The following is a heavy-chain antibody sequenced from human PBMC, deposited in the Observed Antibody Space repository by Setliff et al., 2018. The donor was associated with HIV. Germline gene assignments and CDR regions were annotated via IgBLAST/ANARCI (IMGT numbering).Heavy chain of an antibody. CDR1: GGSISSYY. CDR3: ARLGIAVVVFGFDP. V-gene: IGHV4-39*01. CDR2: IYYSGST. D-gene: IGHD6-19*01. Sequence: PSETLSLTCTVSGGSISSYYWGWIRQPPGKGLEWIGSIYYSGSTYYNPSLKSRVTISVDTSKNQFSLKLSSVTAADTAVYYCARLGIAVVVFGFDPWGQGTLVTVSS. J-gene: IGHJ5*02.